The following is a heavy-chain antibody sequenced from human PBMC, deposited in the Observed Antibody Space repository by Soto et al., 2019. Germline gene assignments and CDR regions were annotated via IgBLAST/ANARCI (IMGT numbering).Heavy chain of an antibody. CDR3: ARDYGYDSSGYYLRSFDY. CDR1: GFTFSSYA. CDR2: ISYDGSNK. Sequence: PGGSLRLSCAASGFTFSSYAMHWVRQAPGKGLEWVAVISYDGSNKYYADSVKGRFTISRDNSKNTLYLQMNSLRAEDTAVYYCARDYGYDSSGYYLRSFDYWGQGTLVTVSS. V-gene: IGHV3-30-3*01. D-gene: IGHD3-22*01. J-gene: IGHJ4*02.